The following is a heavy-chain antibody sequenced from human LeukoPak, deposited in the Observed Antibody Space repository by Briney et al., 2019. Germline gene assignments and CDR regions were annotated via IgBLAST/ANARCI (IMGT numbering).Heavy chain of an antibody. CDR2: IYHSGST. Sequence: SETLSLTCTVSGYSISSGYYWGWIRQPPGKGLEWIGSIYHSGSTYYNPSLKSRVTISVDTSKNQFSLKLSSVTAADTAVYYCAKGLRYLSFNDAFEIWGQGTVVTVSS. CDR1: GYSISSGYY. J-gene: IGHJ3*02. D-gene: IGHD3-9*01. V-gene: IGHV4-38-2*02. CDR3: AKGLRYLSFNDAFEI.